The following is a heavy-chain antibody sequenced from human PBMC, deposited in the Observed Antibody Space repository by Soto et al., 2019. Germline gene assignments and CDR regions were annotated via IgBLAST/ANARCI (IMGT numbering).Heavy chain of an antibody. CDR1: CYTFTSYG. V-gene: IGHV1-18*04. CDR2: ISAYNGNT. D-gene: IGHD3-22*01. CDR3: ARVGYYYDSSGYINWFDP. Sequence: VNVSSRASCYTFTSYGISWVRQAPVQGLEWMGWISAYNGNTNYAQKLQGRLTMTTDTSTSTAYMELRSLRSDDTAVYYSARVGYYYDSSGYINWFDPWGQGTLVTVYS. J-gene: IGHJ5*02.